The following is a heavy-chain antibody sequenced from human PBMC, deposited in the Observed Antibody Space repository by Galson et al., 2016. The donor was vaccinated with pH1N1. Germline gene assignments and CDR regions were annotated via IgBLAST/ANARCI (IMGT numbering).Heavy chain of an antibody. D-gene: IGHD2-21*01. CDR2: INQDGSVK. V-gene: IGHV3-7*01. CDR3: ARALGQGDSY. CDR1: GFSLSSFW. J-gene: IGHJ4*02. Sequence: SLRLSCAASGFSLSSFWMTWVRQAPGKGLEWVANINQDGSVKYYVDSVKGRFTISRDSAKNSLYLQMDSLRAEDTAIYYCARALGQGDSYWGQGTLVTVSS.